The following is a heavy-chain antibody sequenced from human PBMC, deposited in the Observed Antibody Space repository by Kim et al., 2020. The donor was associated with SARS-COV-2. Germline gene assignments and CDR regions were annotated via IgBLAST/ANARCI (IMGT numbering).Heavy chain of an antibody. V-gene: IGHV3-9*01. CDR3: ASLYSSSWYNTYYYYGMDV. CDR1: GFTFDDYA. CDR2: ISWNSGSI. J-gene: IGHJ6*02. D-gene: IGHD6-13*01. Sequence: GGSLRLSCAASGFTFDDYAMHWVRQAPGKGLEWVSGISWNSGSIGYADSVKGRFTISRDNAKNSLYLQMNSLRAEDTALYYCASLYSSSWYNTYYYYGMDVWGQGTTVTVSS.